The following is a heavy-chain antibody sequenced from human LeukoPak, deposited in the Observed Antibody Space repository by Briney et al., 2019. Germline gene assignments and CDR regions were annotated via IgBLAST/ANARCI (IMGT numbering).Heavy chain of an antibody. V-gene: IGHV3-53*01. CDR3: ARASGYFSAFDY. CDR1: GFTVSSNY. D-gene: IGHD3-22*01. J-gene: IGHJ4*02. CDR2: IYSGDST. Sequence: GGSLRLSCAVSGFTVSSNYMSWVRQAPGKGLEWVSVIYSGDSTYYADSVKGRFTISRDNSKNTLYLQMNSLRAEDTAVYYCARASGYFSAFDYWGQGTLVTVSS.